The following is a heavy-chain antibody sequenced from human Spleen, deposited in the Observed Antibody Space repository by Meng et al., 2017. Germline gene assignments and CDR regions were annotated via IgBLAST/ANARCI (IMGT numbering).Heavy chain of an antibody. CDR2: ISSSSSYI. Sequence: GESLKISCAVSGFTFSTYWMNWVRQAPGKGLEWVSSISSSSSYIYYADSVKGRFTISRDNAKNSLYLQMNSLRAEDTAVYYCARGGYSSGLDYWGQGTLVTVSS. CDR3: ARGGYSSGLDY. CDR1: GFTFSTYW. V-gene: IGHV3-21*01. J-gene: IGHJ4*02. D-gene: IGHD6-19*01.